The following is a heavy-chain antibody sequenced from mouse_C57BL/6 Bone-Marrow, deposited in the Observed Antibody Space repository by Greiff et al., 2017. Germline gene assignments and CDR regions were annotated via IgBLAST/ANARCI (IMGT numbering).Heavy chain of an antibody. CDR3: AREDDYGGAWFAY. Sequence: VQLQQSGPVLVKPGASVKMSCKASGYTFTDYYMNWVKQSHGKSLEWIGVINPYNGGTSYNQKFKGKATLTVDKSSSTAYMELNSLTSEDSAVYYCAREDDYGGAWFAYWGQGTLVTVSA. J-gene: IGHJ3*01. CDR2: INPYNGGT. CDR1: GYTFTDYY. D-gene: IGHD2-4*01. V-gene: IGHV1-19*01.